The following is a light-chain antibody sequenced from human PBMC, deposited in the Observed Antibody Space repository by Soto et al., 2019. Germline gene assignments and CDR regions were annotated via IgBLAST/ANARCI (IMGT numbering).Light chain of an antibody. J-gene: IGLJ3*02. CDR1: SSNIGAGYD. V-gene: IGLV1-40*01. CDR3: QSYDSRLSGSV. Sequence: QSVLTQPPSVSGAPGQRVTISCTGSSSNIGAGYDVHWYQQLPGTAPKLIIYGNNNRPSGVPDRFSGSKSGTSASLASTGLQAEDEADYYCQSYDSRLSGSVFGGGTKLTVL. CDR2: GNN.